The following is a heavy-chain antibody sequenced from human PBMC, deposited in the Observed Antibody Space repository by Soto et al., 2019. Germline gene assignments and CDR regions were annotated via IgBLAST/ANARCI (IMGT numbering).Heavy chain of an antibody. Sequence: GGSLRLSCSASGFTFSTSPMHWVRQAPGKGLEYVSAISPTGGTTYYADSLKGRFTTSRDNSKSTVYLHMSSLRTEDTAVYYCGRKEVPGPLAYWGQGTLVTGSS. D-gene: IGHD1-1*01. CDR2: ISPTGGTT. CDR3: GRKEVPGPLAY. V-gene: IGHV3-64D*06. J-gene: IGHJ4*02. CDR1: GFTFSTSP.